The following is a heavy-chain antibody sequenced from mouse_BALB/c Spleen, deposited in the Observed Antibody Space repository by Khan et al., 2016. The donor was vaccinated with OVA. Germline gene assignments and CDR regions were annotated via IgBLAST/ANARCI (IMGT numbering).Heavy chain of an antibody. CDR2: IYPGAGYI. J-gene: IGHJ1*01. CDR1: GYTFTNYW. CDR3: TRWATWFFDV. Sequence: VQLKESGAELVRPGTSVKISCKASGYTFTNYWLGWVKQRPGHGLEWIGDIYPGAGYINYNERFKGKATLTAGTSSSTAYIQLSSLTSEDSAVYFCTRWATWFFDVWGAGTTVTVSS. V-gene: IGHV1-63*02. D-gene: IGHD3-1*01.